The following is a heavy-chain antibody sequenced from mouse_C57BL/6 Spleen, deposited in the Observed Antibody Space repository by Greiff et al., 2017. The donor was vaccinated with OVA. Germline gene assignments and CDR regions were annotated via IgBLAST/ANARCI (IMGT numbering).Heavy chain of an antibody. V-gene: IGHV1-80*01. CDR3: ARSSQPDYFDY. CDR1: GYTFTSYW. D-gene: IGHD3-2*02. CDR2: IYPGDGDT. Sequence: VQGVESGAELVKPGASVKMSCKASGYTFTSYWITWVKQRPGQGLEWIGQIYPGDGDTNYNGKFKGKATLTADKSSSTAYMQLSSLTSEDSAVYFCARSSQPDYFDYWGQGTTLTVSS. J-gene: IGHJ2*01.